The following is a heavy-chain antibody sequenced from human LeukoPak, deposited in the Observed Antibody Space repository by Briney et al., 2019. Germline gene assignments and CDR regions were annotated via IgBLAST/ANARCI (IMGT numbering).Heavy chain of an antibody. D-gene: IGHD5-12*01. CDR3: AKDRVSPGFDLFDP. J-gene: IGHJ5*02. CDR2: INGRGDNT. CDR1: GFTFSSYA. Sequence: GGSLRLSCAASGFTFSSYAMNWVRQAPGKGLEWVSAINGRGDNTYYADSVKGRFTISRDNSKSTLFMQMNSLRAEDTAIYYCAKDRVSPGFDLFDPWGQGTLVTVSS. V-gene: IGHV3-23*01.